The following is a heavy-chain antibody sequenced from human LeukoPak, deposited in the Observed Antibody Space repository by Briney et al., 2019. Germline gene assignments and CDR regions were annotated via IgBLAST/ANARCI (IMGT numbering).Heavy chain of an antibody. Sequence: ASVKVSCKASGGTFSSYAISWVRQAPGQGLEWMGWINPTSGGTQYSQKFQGRVTLTMDTSITTGYMELSGLTSDDTAVYYCASLSYYDLSGYFYWGQGTLVTVSS. J-gene: IGHJ4*02. D-gene: IGHD3-22*01. CDR1: GGTFSSYA. V-gene: IGHV1-2*02. CDR3: ASLSYYDLSGYFY. CDR2: INPTSGGT.